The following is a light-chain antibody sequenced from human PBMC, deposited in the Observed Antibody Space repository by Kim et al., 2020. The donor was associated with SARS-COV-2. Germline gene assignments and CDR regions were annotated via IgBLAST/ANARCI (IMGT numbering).Light chain of an antibody. V-gene: IGLV3-1*01. Sequence: SYELTQPPSVSVSPGQTATITCSGDNLANKYVCWYHQKAGQSPVLVMHQDARRPAGIPERFSGSNSGTTATLTISETQALDEGDYYCQAWDNNIVVFGGGTQLTVL. CDR2: QDA. CDR1: NLANKY. J-gene: IGLJ2*01. CDR3: QAWDNNIVV.